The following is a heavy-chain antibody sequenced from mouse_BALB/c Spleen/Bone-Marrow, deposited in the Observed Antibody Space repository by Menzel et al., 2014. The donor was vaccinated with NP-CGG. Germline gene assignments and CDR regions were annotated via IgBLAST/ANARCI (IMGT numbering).Heavy chain of an antibody. D-gene: IGHD1-1*02. Sequence: EVKLMESGGGLVKLGGSLKLSCAATGFTFSSYYMSWVRQTPEKRLELVAAINRDGGITFYPDTVKGRFTISRDNANNTLYLQVSSLTFYDTALYYCSRRELLWSYFDYWGQGPTLTISS. J-gene: IGHJ2*01. CDR2: INRDGGIT. V-gene: IGHV5-6-2*01. CDR3: SRRELLWSYFDY. CDR1: GFTFSSYY.